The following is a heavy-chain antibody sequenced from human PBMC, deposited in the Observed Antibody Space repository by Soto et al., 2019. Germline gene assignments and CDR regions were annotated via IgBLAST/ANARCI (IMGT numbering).Heavy chain of an antibody. V-gene: IGHV1-24*01. CDR1: GDTLIELS. Sequence: AAVKVSCKVSGDTLIELSLHWVRQAPGKGPEWMGESDREDGETIYAQKFQVRFTMTEDTSIDTAYLELSSLRSDDTAVYYCASPLIYYPRSCTSFWGPGILGTGSS. CDR2: SDREDGET. CDR3: ASPLIYYPRSCTSF. D-gene: IGHD2-2*01. J-gene: IGHJ1*01.